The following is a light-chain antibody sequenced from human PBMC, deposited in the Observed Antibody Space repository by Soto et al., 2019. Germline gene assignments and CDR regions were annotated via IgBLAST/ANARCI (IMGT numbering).Light chain of an antibody. CDR1: SSNIGTNT. V-gene: IGLV1-44*01. CDR3: VARDDSLNGYV. CDR2: NNN. Sequence: QSVLTQPPSASGTPGQRDSISCSGSSSNIGTNTVNWFQQLPGTAPKLLIYNNNQRPSGVPDRFSGSKSGTSASLSISGLQSEDEVDYYCVARDDSLNGYVFGTGTKLTVL. J-gene: IGLJ1*01.